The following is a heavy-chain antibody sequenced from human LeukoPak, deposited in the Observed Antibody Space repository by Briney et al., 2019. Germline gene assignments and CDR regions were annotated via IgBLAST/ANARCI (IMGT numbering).Heavy chain of an antibody. D-gene: IGHD3-9*01. Sequence: PSETLSLTCTVCGGSISSYYWSWIRQPPGEGLEWIGYIYYSGSTNYNPSLKSRVTISVDTSKNQFSLKLSSVTAADTAVYYWARGHGTYYDILTGYYNGDYYYYMDVWGKGTTVTISS. CDR2: IYYSGST. CDR1: GGSISSYY. V-gene: IGHV4-59*01. CDR3: ARGHGTYYDILTGYYNGDYYYYMDV. J-gene: IGHJ6*03.